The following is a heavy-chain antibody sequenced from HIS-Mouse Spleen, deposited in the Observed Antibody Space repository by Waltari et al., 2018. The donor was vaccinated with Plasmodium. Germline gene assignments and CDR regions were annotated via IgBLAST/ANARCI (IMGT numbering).Heavy chain of an antibody. CDR3: AREAGSGGLYYFDY. J-gene: IGHJ4*02. CDR2: ISNDGSNK. D-gene: IGHD3-10*01. CDR1: GFTFSSYA. V-gene: IGHV3-30-3*01. Sequence: GKQVESGGGVVQPGRSLRLSCAASGFTFSSYAMHWVRQAPGQGLEWVAVISNDGSNKYYADAVKGRFTISRDNSKNTLYLQMNSLRAEDTAVYYCAREAGSGGLYYFDYWGQGTLVTVSS.